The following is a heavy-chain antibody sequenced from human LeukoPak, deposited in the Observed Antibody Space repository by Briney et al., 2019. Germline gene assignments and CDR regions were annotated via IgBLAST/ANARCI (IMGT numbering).Heavy chain of an antibody. D-gene: IGHD6-19*01. V-gene: IGHV4-34*01. CDR2: INHSGST. CDR3: ARIAVAGRYFDY. CDR1: GGSSSGYY. J-gene: IGHJ4*02. Sequence: PSETLSLTCAVYGGSSSGYYWSWIRQPPGKGLEWIGEINHSGSTNYNPSLKSRVTISVDTSKNQFSLKLSSVTAAGTAVYYCARIAVAGRYFDYWGQGTLVTVSS.